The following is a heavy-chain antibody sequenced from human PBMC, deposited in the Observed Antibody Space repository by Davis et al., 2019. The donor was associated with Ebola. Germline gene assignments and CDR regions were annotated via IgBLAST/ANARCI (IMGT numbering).Heavy chain of an antibody. D-gene: IGHD6-13*01. J-gene: IGHJ5*02. V-gene: IGHV4-59*01. CDR1: GASISSFY. Sequence: SETLSLTCTVSGASISSFYWSWIRQPPGKGLEWFGYIDYSGSTNYNPSLKSRVTISADTSKNQISLKLSSVTAADTAVYYCARGYSSSWYGEWFDPWGQGTLVTVSS. CDR2: IDYSGST. CDR3: ARGYSSSWYGEWFDP.